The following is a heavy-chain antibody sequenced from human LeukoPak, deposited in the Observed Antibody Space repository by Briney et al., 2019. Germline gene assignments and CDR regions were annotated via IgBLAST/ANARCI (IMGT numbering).Heavy chain of an antibody. J-gene: IGHJ4*02. V-gene: IGHV3-33*01. CDR3: AREDGDSAFDY. CDR2: IWYDGSKK. Sequence: GRSLRLSCVGSGFKFSTFGMHWVRQAPGKGLEWVAVIWYDGSKKWYADSAKGRFTITRDNSKNTLYLQMNSLRGEDTAVYYCAREDGDSAFDYWGQGTLVTVSS. D-gene: IGHD4-17*01. CDR1: GFKFSTFG.